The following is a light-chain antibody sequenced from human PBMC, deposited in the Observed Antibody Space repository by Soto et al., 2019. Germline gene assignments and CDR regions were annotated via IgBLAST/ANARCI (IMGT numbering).Light chain of an antibody. CDR3: HPSYSYPPT. Sequence: IRMNQSPSSFSASTGDRVTMTCRASQGISSYLAWYQQKPGKAPKLLIYAASTLQSGVPSRFSGSGSGTDFTLTISCLQSEDFATYYCHPSYSYPPTSGQGTQV. CDR1: QGISSY. CDR2: AAS. J-gene: IGKJ1*01. V-gene: IGKV1-8*01.